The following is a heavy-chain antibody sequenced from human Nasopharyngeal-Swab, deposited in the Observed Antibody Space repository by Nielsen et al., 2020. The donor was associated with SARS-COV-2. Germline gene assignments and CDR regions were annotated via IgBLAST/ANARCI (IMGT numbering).Heavy chain of an antibody. CDR3: ARLPRHSSASINYYYYMDV. J-gene: IGHJ6*03. CDR1: GYIFTTYW. CDR2: IYVGDSDT. D-gene: IGHD3-22*01. Sequence: GESLKISCKGSGYIFTTYWIAWVRQMPGKGLEWMGIIYVGDSDTRYSPSFQGRVTISADKSISTAYLQWSSLKTSDTAMCYCARLPRHSSASINYYYYMDVWGKGTTVTVSS. V-gene: IGHV5-51*01.